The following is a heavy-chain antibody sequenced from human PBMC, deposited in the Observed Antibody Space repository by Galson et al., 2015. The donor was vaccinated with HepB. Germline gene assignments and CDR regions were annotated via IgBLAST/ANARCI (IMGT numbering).Heavy chain of an antibody. CDR2: TYYRSKWYN. CDR3: ARDHGITMVRGVIIAYYGMDV. J-gene: IGHJ6*02. V-gene: IGHV6-1*01. D-gene: IGHD3-10*01. CDR1: GDIVSSNSAA. Sequence: AISGDIVSSNSAAWNWIRQSPSRGLEWLGRTYYRSKWYNDYAVSVKSRITINPDTSKNQFSLQLNSVTPEDTAVYYCARDHGITMVRGVIIAYYGMDVWGQGTTVTVSS.